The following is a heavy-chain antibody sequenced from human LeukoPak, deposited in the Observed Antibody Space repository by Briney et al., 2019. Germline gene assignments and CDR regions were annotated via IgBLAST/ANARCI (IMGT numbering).Heavy chain of an antibody. D-gene: IGHD6-19*01. CDR2: ISVGGSDE. CDR3: ARDVGFNNGWPA. V-gene: IGHV3-48*03. Sequence: GGSLRLSCVASGFSFKTYEMNWVRQAPGKGLEWISYISVGGSDEDYADSVKGRFSISRDNAKNSLFLQMNSLRVEDTAVYYCARDVGFNNGWPAWGQGTLVTVSS. J-gene: IGHJ5*02. CDR1: GFSFKTYE.